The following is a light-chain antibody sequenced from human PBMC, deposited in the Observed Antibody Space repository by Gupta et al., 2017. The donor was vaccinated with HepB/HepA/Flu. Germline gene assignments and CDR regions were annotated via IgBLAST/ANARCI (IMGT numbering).Light chain of an antibody. CDR2: AAS. J-gene: IGKJ4*01. CDR3: QQLNSYLPLT. CDR1: QGISSY. Sequence: DIQLTQSPSFLSASVGDRVTITCRASQGISSYLAWYQQKPGKAPKLLIYAASTLQSGVPSRFSGSGSGTEFTLTNSSLQPEDFATYYCQQLNSYLPLTFGGGTKVEIK. V-gene: IGKV1-9*01.